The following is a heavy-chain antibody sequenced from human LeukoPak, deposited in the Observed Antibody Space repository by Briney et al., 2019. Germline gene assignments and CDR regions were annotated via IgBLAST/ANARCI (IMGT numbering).Heavy chain of an antibody. J-gene: IGHJ4*02. CDR2: VNREGTTT. CDR3: ARDLAWILFDY. V-gene: IGHV3-74*03. CDR1: GFTFNTYW. Sequence: TGGSLRLSCAASGFTFNTYWMHWVRQAPGKGLVWVARVNREGTTTTYADSVKGRFTISRDNAKNTLYLQMNNLRAEDTAVYYCARDLAWILFDYWGQGTLVTVSS. D-gene: IGHD2-2*03.